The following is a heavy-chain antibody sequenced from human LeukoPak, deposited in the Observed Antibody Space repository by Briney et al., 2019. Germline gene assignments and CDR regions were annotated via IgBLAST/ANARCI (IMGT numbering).Heavy chain of an antibody. CDR2: ISAYNGNT. D-gene: IGHD3-9*01. Sequence: GASVKVSCKASGYTFTSYGISWVRQAPGQGLEWMGWISAYNGNTNYAQKLQGRVTMTTDTSTSTAYMELRSLRSDDTAVYYCARGVRYFDWSPNFDYWGQGTLVTVSS. CDR1: GYTFTSYG. V-gene: IGHV1-18*01. J-gene: IGHJ4*02. CDR3: ARGVRYFDWSPNFDY.